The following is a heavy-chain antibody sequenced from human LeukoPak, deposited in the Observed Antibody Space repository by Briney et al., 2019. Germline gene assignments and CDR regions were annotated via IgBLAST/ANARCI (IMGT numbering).Heavy chain of an antibody. CDR2: ISSSSSYI. J-gene: IGHJ4*02. Sequence: PGGSLRLSCAASGFTFSSYSMNWVRQAPGKGREWVSSISSSSSYIYYADSVKGRFTISRDNAKNSLYLQMNSLRAEDTAVYYCARDCRIRSTSCYAGYWGQGPLVTVSS. V-gene: IGHV3-21*01. CDR1: GFTFSSYS. D-gene: IGHD2-2*01. CDR3: ARDCRIRSTSCYAGY.